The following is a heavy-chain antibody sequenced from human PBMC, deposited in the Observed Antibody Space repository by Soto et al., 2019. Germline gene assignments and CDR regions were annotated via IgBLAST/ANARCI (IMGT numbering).Heavy chain of an antibody. D-gene: IGHD6-19*01. CDR2: IWYDGSNK. Sequence: GGSLRLSCAASGFTFSSYGMHWVCQAPGKGLEWVAVIWYDGSNKYYADSVKGRFTISRDNSKNTLYLQMNSLRAEDTAVYYCARALAGDSSGWSPTYYYGMDVWGQGTTVTSP. J-gene: IGHJ6*02. CDR3: ARALAGDSSGWSPTYYYGMDV. CDR1: GFTFSSYG. V-gene: IGHV3-33*01.